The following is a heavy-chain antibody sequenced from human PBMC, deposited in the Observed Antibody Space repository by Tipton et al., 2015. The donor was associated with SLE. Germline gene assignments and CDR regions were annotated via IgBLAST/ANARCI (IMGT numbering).Heavy chain of an antibody. CDR3: AREPSWGGNAFYS. CDR1: GGSISSHY. Sequence: LRLSCTVSGGSISSHYWSWIRQPPGKGLEWIGYIYYSGSTNYNPSLKSRVTISVDTSKNQFSLKLSSVTAADTAVYYCAREPSWGGNAFYSWGQGTMVTVSS. V-gene: IGHV4-59*11. D-gene: IGHD3-16*01. CDR2: IYYSGST. J-gene: IGHJ3*02.